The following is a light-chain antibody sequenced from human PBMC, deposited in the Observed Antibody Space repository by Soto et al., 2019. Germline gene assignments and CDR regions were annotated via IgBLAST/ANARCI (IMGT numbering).Light chain of an antibody. CDR3: QQYYGSPLT. J-gene: IGKJ4*01. V-gene: IGKV4-1*01. CDR2: WAS. Sequence: DIVMTQSPDSLAVSLGERATINCKSSQRGLYSSINKNQLAWYQQKPGQPPKLLIYWASTRESGVPDRFSGSGSGTDFTLTISSLQAEDVAVYYCQQYYGSPLTFGGGTKVEIK. CDR1: QRGLYSSINKNQ.